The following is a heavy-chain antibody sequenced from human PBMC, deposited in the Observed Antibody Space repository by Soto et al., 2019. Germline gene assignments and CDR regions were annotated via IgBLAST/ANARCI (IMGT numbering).Heavy chain of an antibody. Sequence: QVQLVESGGGVVKPGRSLRLSCAASGFTFNTHAMHWVRQAPGKGLEWVAVISYDGSNKFYADSVKGRFTISRDNSKNTLYMQMNSLRAEDTAGYYCARERLQFYCCYYWGQGTLVTVSS. D-gene: IGHD3-16*01. CDR3: ARERLQFYCCYY. V-gene: IGHV3-30-3*01. CDR2: ISYDGSNK. CDR1: GFTFNTHA. J-gene: IGHJ4*02.